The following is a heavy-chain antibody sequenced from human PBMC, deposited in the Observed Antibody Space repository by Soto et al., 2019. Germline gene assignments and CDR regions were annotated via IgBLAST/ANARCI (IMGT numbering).Heavy chain of an antibody. CDR2: IYHSGST. CDR3: ARQGSY. J-gene: IGHJ4*02. CDR1: GGSISSYY. V-gene: IGHV4-59*08. Sequence: SETLSLTCTVSGGSISSYYWSWIRQPPGKGLEWIGYIYHSGSTNYNPSLKSRVTISGGTSKNQVSLTLTSVTAADTAVYYCARQGSYWGQGALVTVSS.